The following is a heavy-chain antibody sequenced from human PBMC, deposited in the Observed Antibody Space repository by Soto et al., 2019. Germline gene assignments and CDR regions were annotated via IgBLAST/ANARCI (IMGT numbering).Heavy chain of an antibody. CDR3: EGVLNNGSPQ. CDR2: MNPNSGNT. V-gene: IGHV1-8*01. D-gene: IGHD1-26*01. CDR1: GYTFTSYD. J-gene: IGHJ4*02. Sequence: ASVKVSCKDSGYTFTSYDIKWVRQATGQGLEWMGWMNPNSGNTGNAQKFQGRFTISRDNAKNTLYLQMNALRAEDTAVYYCEGVLNNGSPQWGPGTLVTVSS.